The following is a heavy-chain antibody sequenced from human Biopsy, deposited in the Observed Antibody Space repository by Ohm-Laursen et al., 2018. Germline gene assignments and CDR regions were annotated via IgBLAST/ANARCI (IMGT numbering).Heavy chain of an antibody. D-gene: IGHD5-18*01. CDR1: GISFSRSA. CDR2: ITASGGTT. V-gene: IGHV3-23*01. Sequence: SLRLSCSASGISFSRSAMNWVRQAPGKGLEWVSGITASGGTTYYADSVKGRFTISRDNSRDTLYLQMSSLRAEDTAVYYCAKDRYNYTPIGGFSMDVWGQGTTVTVS. J-gene: IGHJ6*02. CDR3: AKDRYNYTPIGGFSMDV.